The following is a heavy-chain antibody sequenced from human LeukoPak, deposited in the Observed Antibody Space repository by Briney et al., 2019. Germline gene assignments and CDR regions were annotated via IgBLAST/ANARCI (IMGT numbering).Heavy chain of an antibody. V-gene: IGHV4-61*05. CDR2: IYYSGST. D-gene: IGHD3-9*01. CDR3: ARGGIRYFDNALDY. Sequence: SETQSLTCTVSGGSISSSSSYWGWFRQPPGKGLEWIGYIYYSGSTNYNPSLKSRVTISVDTSKNQFSLKLSSVTAADTAVYYCARGGIRYFDNALDYWGQGTLVTVSS. J-gene: IGHJ4*02. CDR1: GGSISSSSSY.